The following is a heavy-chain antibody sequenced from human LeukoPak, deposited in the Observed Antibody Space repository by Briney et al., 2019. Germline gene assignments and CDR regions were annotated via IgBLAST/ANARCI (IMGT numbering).Heavy chain of an antibody. V-gene: IGHV3-11*01. Sequence: GGSLRLSCAASGFTFSDYYMSWIRQAPGKGLEWVSYISSSGSTIYYADSVKGRFTISRDNAKNSLYLQMNSLRAEDTAVYYCAKLEWLVRSCFDYWGQGTLVTVSS. D-gene: IGHD6-19*01. CDR2: ISSSGSTI. CDR3: AKLEWLVRSCFDY. J-gene: IGHJ4*02. CDR1: GFTFSDYY.